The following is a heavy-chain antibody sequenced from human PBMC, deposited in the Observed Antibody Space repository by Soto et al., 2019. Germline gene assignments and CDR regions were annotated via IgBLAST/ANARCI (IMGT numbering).Heavy chain of an antibody. CDR3: AIGYSRWGGHYYYGMDV. D-gene: IGHD6-13*01. CDR2: IIPIFGTA. Sequence: ASVKVSCKASGGTFSSYAISWVRQAPGQGLEWMGGIIPIFGTANYAQKFQGRVTITADESTSTAYLELSSLRSEDTAVYYCAIGYSRWGGHYYYGMDVWGQGTTVTVSS. V-gene: IGHV1-69*13. J-gene: IGHJ6*02. CDR1: GGTFSSYA.